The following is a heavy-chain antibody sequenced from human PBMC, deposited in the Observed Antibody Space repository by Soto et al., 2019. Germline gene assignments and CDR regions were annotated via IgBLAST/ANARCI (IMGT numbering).Heavy chain of an antibody. Sequence: SETLSLTCTVSGDSISSYYWSWIRQPPGKGLEWVGYISNTGSTNYNPSLKSRATISLDTSKNQFSLKLSSVTAADTAVYYCARGHYGDYDAFDIWGQGTMVTVSS. CDR2: ISNTGST. CDR3: ARGHYGDYDAFDI. V-gene: IGHV4-59*08. CDR1: GDSISSYY. D-gene: IGHD4-17*01. J-gene: IGHJ3*02.